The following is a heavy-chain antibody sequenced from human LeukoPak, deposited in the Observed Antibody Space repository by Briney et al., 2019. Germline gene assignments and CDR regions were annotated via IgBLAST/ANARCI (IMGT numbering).Heavy chain of an antibody. Sequence: GGSLRLSCAAPGFSVSSNYMSWVRQAPGKGLEWVSVIYSGGSTYYADSVKGRFTISRDNSKNTLYLQMKSLRAEDTAVYYCARTDETAPAEDFQHWGQGTLVTVSS. CDR3: ARTDETAPAEDFQH. J-gene: IGHJ1*01. D-gene: IGHD2-21*02. V-gene: IGHV3-53*01. CDR2: IYSGGST. CDR1: GFSVSSNY.